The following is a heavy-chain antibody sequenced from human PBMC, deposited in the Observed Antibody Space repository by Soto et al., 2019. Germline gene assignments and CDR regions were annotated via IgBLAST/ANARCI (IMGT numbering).Heavy chain of an antibody. J-gene: IGHJ3*02. CDR1: GYTFTSYG. V-gene: IGHV1-18*01. CDR2: ISAYNGNT. Sequence: GASVKVSCKASGYTFTSYGISWVGQAPGRGLEWMGWISAYNGNTNYAQKLQGRVTMTTVPCTSTAYMEMRILRSDVTAVYYCARDRPHKALDIWGQGTMVTVSS. CDR3: ARDRPHKALDI.